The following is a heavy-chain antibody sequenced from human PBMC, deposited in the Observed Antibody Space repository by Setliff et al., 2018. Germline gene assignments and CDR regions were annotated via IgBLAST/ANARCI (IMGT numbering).Heavy chain of an antibody. Sequence: GASVKVSCKASGDSFNNYAISWVRQAPGQGLEWMGRVFTATDDTQFRTEFQGRVSVTRDTSMSTTYMELSGLRSDDTAVYYCVRQDILTGYYAFDYWGQGTLVTVSS. CDR1: GDSFNNYA. D-gene: IGHD3-9*01. CDR2: VFTATDDT. CDR3: VRQDILTGYYAFDY. J-gene: IGHJ4*02. V-gene: IGHV1-2*06.